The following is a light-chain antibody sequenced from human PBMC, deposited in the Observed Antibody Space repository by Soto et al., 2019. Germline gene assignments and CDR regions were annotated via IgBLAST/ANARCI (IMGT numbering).Light chain of an antibody. CDR2: GAS. Sequence: EIAMTQSPATLSVSPGERGPLSCRASLSVSSSYLAWYQQKPGQPPRLLIYGASSRATGIPASFSGSGSGTDFTLTISSLQPEDFAVFYCQHYDSLSIAFGQGTKLEIK. CDR1: LSVSSSY. V-gene: IGKV3-20*01. J-gene: IGKJ5*01. CDR3: QHYDSLSIA.